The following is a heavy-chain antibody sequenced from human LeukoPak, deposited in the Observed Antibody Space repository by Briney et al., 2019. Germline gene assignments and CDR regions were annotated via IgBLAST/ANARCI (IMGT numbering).Heavy chain of an antibody. J-gene: IGHJ4*02. Sequence: GGSLRLSCAASGFTFINAWMTWVRQAPGKGLEWVGRIKSKTDGGTTAYAAPVKGRFTVSGDDSKNTLYLQMNRLITEDTAVYYCTTFESLVTVAGQDYWGQGTPVTVSS. CDR2: IKSKTDGGTT. D-gene: IGHD6-19*01. CDR1: GFTFINAW. CDR3: TTFESLVTVAGQDY. V-gene: IGHV3-15*01.